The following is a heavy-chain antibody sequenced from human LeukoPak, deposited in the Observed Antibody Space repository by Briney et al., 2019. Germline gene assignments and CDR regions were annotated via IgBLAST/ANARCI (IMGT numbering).Heavy chain of an antibody. V-gene: IGHV3-33*01. J-gene: IGHJ1*01. CDR3: ARDGTHTARGYFQH. D-gene: IGHD5-18*01. CDR1: GFTFSSYG. CDR2: IWYDGSNK. Sequence: PGGSLRLSCAASGFTFSSYGMHWVRQAPGKGLEWVAVIWYDGSNKYYADSVKGRFTISRDNSKNTLYLQMNSLRAEDTAVYYCARDGTHTARGYFQHWGQGTLVTVSS.